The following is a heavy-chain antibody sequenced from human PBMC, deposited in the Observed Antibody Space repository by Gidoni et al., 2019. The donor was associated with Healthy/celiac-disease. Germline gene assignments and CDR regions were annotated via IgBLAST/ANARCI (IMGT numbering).Heavy chain of an antibody. J-gene: IGHJ3*02. V-gene: IGHV3-49*03. D-gene: IGHD3-10*01. Sequence: RLSCTASGFTFGDYAMSWFRQAPGKGLEWVGFIRSKAYGGTTEYAASVKGRFTISRDDSKSIAYLQMNSLKTEDTAVYYCTRPIELALFAFDIWGQGTMVTVSS. CDR1: GFTFGDYA. CDR3: TRPIELALFAFDI. CDR2: IRSKAYGGTT.